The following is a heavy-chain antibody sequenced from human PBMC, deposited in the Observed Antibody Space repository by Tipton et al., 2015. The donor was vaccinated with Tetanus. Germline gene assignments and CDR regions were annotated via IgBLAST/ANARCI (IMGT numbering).Heavy chain of an antibody. CDR1: GGSISSYY. J-gene: IGHJ5*02. V-gene: IGHV4-59*01. Sequence: TLSLTCTVSGGSISSYYWSWIRQPPGKGLEWIGYIYYSGSTNYNPSLKSRVTISVDTSKNQFSLKLNSVTAADTAVYYCARVGLVMAARRRNWFDPRGQGTLVTVSS. D-gene: IGHD6-6*01. CDR3: ARVGLVMAARRRNWFDP. CDR2: IYYSGST.